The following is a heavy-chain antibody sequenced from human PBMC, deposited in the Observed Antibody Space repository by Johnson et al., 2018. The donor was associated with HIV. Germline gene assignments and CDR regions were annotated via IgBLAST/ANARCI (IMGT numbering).Heavy chain of an antibody. CDR2: ISYDGSNK. Sequence: QVQLVESGGGVVRPGGSLRLSCAASGITFDDYGMSWVRQTPGKGLEWVAIISYDGSNKYYADSVKGRFTISRDNSKNTLYLQMNSLRAEDTAVYYCARGRRIQLWLLADAFDIWGQGTMVTVSS. D-gene: IGHD5-18*01. CDR1: GITFDDYG. J-gene: IGHJ3*02. V-gene: IGHV3-30*03. CDR3: ARGRRIQLWLLADAFDI.